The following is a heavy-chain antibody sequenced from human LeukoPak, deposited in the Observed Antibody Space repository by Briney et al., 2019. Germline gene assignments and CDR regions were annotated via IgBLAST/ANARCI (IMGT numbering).Heavy chain of an antibody. J-gene: IGHJ4*02. CDR2: IYYSGST. D-gene: IGHD4-17*01. Sequence: SETLSLTCTVSGGSISSSSYYWGWIRQPPGKGLEWIGSIYYSGSTYYNPSLKSRVTISVDTSKNQFSLKLSSVTAADTAVYYCARAPTVTFFDYWGQGTLVTVSS. CDR3: ARAPTVTFFDY. V-gene: IGHV4-39*01. CDR1: GGSISSSSYY.